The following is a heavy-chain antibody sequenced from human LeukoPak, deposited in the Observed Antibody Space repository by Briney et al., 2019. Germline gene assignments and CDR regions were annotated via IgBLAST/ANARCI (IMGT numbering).Heavy chain of an antibody. Sequence: ASVKVSCKASGYTFTSYGISWVRQAPGQGLEWMGWISAYNGNTNYAQKLQGRVTMTTDTSTSTAYMELRSLRSDDTAIYYCARAIASAGTNYYYYYYMDIWGKGTTVTVSS. CDR2: ISAYNGNT. J-gene: IGHJ6*03. CDR3: ARAIASAGTNYYYYYYMDI. V-gene: IGHV1-18*01. D-gene: IGHD6-13*01. CDR1: GYTFTSYG.